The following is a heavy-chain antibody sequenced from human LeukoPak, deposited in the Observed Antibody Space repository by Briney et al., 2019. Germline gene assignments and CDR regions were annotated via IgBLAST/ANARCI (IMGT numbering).Heavy chain of an antibody. Sequence: GGSLRLSCAASGFTFSNYALHWVRQAPGKGLEWVAVISYDGSNKFYADSVRGRFTISRDNSKNTLFLQMNSLRPEDTAAYYCARETNINDYGDYGSRGLLWWGQGTLVTVSS. D-gene: IGHD4-17*01. CDR1: GFTFSNYA. V-gene: IGHV3-30*04. CDR3: ARETNINDYGDYGSRGLLW. J-gene: IGHJ4*02. CDR2: ISYDGSNK.